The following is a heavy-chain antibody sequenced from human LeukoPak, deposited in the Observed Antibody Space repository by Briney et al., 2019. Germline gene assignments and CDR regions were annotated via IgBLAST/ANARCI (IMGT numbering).Heavy chain of an antibody. V-gene: IGHV4-61*02. Sequence: PSQTLSLTCTVSGGSISSGSYYWSWIRQPAGKGLEWIGRIYTSGSTNYNPSLKSRVTISVDTSKNQFSLKLSSVTAADTAVYYCARARQPKVVTASYCFDYWSQGTLVTVSS. J-gene: IGHJ4*02. CDR2: IYTSGST. CDR1: GGSISSGSYY. D-gene: IGHD2-21*02. CDR3: ARARQPKVVTASYCFDY.